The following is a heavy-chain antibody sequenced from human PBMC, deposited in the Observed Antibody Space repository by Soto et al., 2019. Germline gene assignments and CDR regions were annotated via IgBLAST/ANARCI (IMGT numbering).Heavy chain of an antibody. CDR1: GFTFSSYA. V-gene: IGHV3-30-3*01. CDR3: AVGTPHDY. J-gene: IGHJ4*02. D-gene: IGHD1-1*01. CDR2: ISYDGSNK. Sequence: GGSLSLSCAASGFTFSSYAMHWVRQAPGKGLEWVAVISYDGSNKYYADSVKGRFTISRDNSKNTLYLQMNSLRAEDTAVYYCAVGTPHDYWGQGTLVTVSS.